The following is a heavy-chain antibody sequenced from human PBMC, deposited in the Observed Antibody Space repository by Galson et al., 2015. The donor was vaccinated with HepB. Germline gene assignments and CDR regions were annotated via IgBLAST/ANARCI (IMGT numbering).Heavy chain of an antibody. CDR2: INQGQTA. D-gene: IGHD3-16*02. Sequence: ETLSLTCGIYVGSFSGYYWSWIRQPPGKGLEWIGDINQGQTAYYNPSLKSRVTMSVETSKSQFSLKLNAVTAAATAMYYCARSYRKIMLPKKGPAFDFWGQGTMVSVSS. V-gene: IGHV4-34*10. J-gene: IGHJ3*01. CDR3: ARSYRKIMLPKKGPAFDF. CDR1: VGSFSGYY.